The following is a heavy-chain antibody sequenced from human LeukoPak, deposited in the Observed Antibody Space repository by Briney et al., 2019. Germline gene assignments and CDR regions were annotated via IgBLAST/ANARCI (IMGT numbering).Heavy chain of an antibody. V-gene: IGHV3-11*01. CDR1: GFTFSDYY. CDR2: ISSSGSTI. D-gene: IGHD3-22*01. J-gene: IGHJ4*02. Sequence: GKSLRLSCAASGFTFSDYYMSWIRQAPGKGLEWVSYISSSGSTIYYADSVKGRFTISRDNAKNSLYLQMNSLRAEDTAVYYCARDYYDGLSDYWGQGTLVTVSS. CDR3: ARDYYDGLSDY.